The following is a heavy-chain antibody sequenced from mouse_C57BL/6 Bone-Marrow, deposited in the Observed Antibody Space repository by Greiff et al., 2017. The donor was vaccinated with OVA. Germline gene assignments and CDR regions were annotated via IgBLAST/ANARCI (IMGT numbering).Heavy chain of an antibody. CDR3: ARDSNDYFDY. Sequence: QVQLQQPGAELVKPGASVKLSCKASGYTFTSYWMQWVKQRPGQGLEWIGEIDPSDSYTNYNQKFKGKATLTVDTSSSTAYMQLSSLTSEDSAVYYCARDSNDYFDYWGQGTTLTGAS. J-gene: IGHJ2*01. CDR1: GYTFTSYW. D-gene: IGHD2-5*01. CDR2: IDPSDSYT. V-gene: IGHV1-50*01.